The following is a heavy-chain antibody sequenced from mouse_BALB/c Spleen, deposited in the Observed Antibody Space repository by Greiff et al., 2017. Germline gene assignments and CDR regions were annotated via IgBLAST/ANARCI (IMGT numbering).Heavy chain of an antibody. CDR1: GFTFSSYA. J-gene: IGHJ3*01. CDR2: ISSGGSYT. V-gene: IGHV5-9-4*01. CDR3: ARAYDSFAY. Sequence: EVNLVESGGGLVKPGGSLKLSCAASGFTFSSYAMSWVRQSPEKRLEWVAEISSGGSYTYYPDTVTGRFTISRDNAKNTLYLEMSSLRSEDTAMYYCARAYDSFAYWGQGTLVTVSA. D-gene: IGHD2-4*01.